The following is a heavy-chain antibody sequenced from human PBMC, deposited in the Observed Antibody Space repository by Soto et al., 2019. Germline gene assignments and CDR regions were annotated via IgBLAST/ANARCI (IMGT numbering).Heavy chain of an antibody. CDR1: GFTFSSYG. D-gene: IGHD6-19*01. CDR2: IWYDGSNK. Sequence: QVQLVESGGGVVQPGRSLRLSCAASGFTFSSYGMHWVRQAPGKGLEWVAVIWYDGSNKYYADSVKGRFTISRDNSKNTLYLQMNSLRAEDTAVYYCARANWGAVADAGGDGMYVWGQGTTVTVSS. CDR3: ARANWGAVADAGGDGMYV. J-gene: IGHJ6*02. V-gene: IGHV3-33*01.